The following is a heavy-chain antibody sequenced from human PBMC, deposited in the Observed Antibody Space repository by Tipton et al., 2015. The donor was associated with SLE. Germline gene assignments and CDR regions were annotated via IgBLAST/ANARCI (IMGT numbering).Heavy chain of an antibody. Sequence: TLSLTCTVSGGSISSYYWSWIRQPPGKGLEWIGYIYYSGSTNYNPSLKSRVTISVDTSKNQFSLKLSYVTAADTAMYYCALLGRSLDYWGQGTLVTVSS. J-gene: IGHJ4*02. CDR3: ALLGRSLDY. V-gene: IGHV4-59*12. CDR2: IYYSGST. CDR1: GGSISSYY.